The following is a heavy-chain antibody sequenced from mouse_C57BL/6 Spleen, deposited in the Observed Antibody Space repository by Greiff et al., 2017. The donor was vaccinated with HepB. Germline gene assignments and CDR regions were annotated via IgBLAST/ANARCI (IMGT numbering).Heavy chain of an antibody. J-gene: IGHJ2*01. Sequence: QVQLKQPGAELVRPGSSVKLSCKASGYTFTSYWMDWVKQRPGQGLEWIGNIYPSDSETHYNQKFKDKATLTVDKSSSTAYMQLSSLTSEDSAVYYCARRGNYYGSSLFDYWGQGTTLTVSS. CDR1: GYTFTSYW. V-gene: IGHV1-61*01. CDR3: ARRGNYYGSSLFDY. CDR2: IYPSDSET. D-gene: IGHD1-1*01.